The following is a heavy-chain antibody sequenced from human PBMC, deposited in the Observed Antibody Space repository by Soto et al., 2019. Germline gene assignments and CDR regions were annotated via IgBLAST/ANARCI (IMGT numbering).Heavy chain of an antibody. CDR1: GDSVSSNSAA. D-gene: IGHD2-2*01. J-gene: IGHJ4*02. CDR3: ARGLDPYCSSTSCYAFDY. Sequence: SQTLSLTCAISGDSVSSNSAAWNWIRQSPSRGLEWLGRTYYRSKWYNDYAVSVKSRITSNPDTSKNQFSLQLNSVTPEDTAVYYCARGLDPYCSSTSCYAFDYWGQGTLVTVSS. CDR2: TYYRSKWYN. V-gene: IGHV6-1*01.